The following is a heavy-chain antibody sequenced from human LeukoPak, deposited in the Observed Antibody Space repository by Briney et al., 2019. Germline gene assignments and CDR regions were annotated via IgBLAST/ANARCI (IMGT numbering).Heavy chain of an antibody. CDR1: GGSISSYY. Sequence: SETLSLTCTVSGGSISSYYWSWIRQPPGKGLEWIGYIYYSGSTNYNPSLKSRVTISVDTSKNQFSLKLSSVTAADTAVYYCAREVYCNGGGCRHTYDYWGQGTLVTVSS. D-gene: IGHD2-15*01. J-gene: IGHJ4*02. CDR2: IYYSGST. CDR3: AREVYCNGGGCRHTYDY. V-gene: IGHV4-59*01.